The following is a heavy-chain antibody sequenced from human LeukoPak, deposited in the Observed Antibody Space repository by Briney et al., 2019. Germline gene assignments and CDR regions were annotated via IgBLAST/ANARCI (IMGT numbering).Heavy chain of an antibody. J-gene: IGHJ4*02. CDR1: GFPFTSYS. V-gene: IGHV3-21*01. D-gene: IGHD6-19*01. Sequence: PGGSLDTSCDAPGFPFTSYSMNWVRPAPGKGLEWASSISSSSSYIYYADSVKGRFTISRDNAKNSLYLQMNSLRAEDTAVYYCARDLRSSGWYYFDYWGQGTLVTVSS. CDR2: ISSSSSYI. CDR3: ARDLRSSGWYYFDY.